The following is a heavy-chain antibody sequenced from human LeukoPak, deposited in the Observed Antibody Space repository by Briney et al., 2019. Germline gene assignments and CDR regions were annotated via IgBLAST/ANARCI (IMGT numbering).Heavy chain of an antibody. V-gene: IGHV4-34*01. J-gene: IGHJ4*02. CDR3: ARGYYFDSSGYYYYFDY. CDR1: GGSFSGYY. D-gene: IGHD3-22*01. CDR2: INHSGST. Sequence: SETLSLTCAVYGGSFSGYYWSWIRQPPGKGLEWIGEINHSGSTIYNPSLKSRVTISVDTSKNQFSLKLSSVTAADTAVYYCARGYYFDSSGYYYYFDYWGQGTLVTVSS.